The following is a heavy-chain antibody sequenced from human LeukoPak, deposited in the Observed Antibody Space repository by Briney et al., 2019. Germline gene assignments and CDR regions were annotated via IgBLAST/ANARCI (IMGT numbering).Heavy chain of an antibody. CDR3: ARDETGKSYGYGGVRY. CDR2: IDYSGSP. J-gene: IGHJ4*02. CDR1: GGSISGYF. D-gene: IGHD3-16*01. Sequence: SETLSLTCTVSGGSISGYFWTWIRQPPGRGLEWIGYIDYSGSPDYNPSLKSRVTISIDTSMNQFSLKLTSETAADTAVYYCARDETGKSYGYGGVRYWGQGTLVAVSA. V-gene: IGHV4-59*01.